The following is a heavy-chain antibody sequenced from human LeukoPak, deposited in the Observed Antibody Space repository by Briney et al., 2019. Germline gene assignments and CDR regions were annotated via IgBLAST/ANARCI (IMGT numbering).Heavy chain of an antibody. CDR3: ARDRSWGSQCYFDY. Sequence: GGSLRLSCAASGFRFSTNGMHWVRQAPGKGLEWVGIVWYDGNNNIYAESVKGRFTISRDNSKNTLYLEMNRLRDEDTAVYYGARDRSWGSQCYFDYWGQGTLVTVSS. CDR2: VWYDGNNN. V-gene: IGHV3-33*01. CDR1: GFRFSTNG. J-gene: IGHJ4*02. D-gene: IGHD7-27*01.